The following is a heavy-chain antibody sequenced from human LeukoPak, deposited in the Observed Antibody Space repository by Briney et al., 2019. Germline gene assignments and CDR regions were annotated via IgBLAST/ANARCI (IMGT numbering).Heavy chain of an antibody. CDR1: GFTFSSYW. J-gene: IGHJ6*03. Sequence: GGSLRLSCAASGFTFSSYWMSWVRQAPGKGLEWVANIKQDGSEKYYVDSVKGRFTISRDNAKNSLYLQMNSLRAEDTAVYYCAGSVLDYYYYYMDVWGKGTTVTVSS. CDR2: IKQDGSEK. V-gene: IGHV3-7*01. CDR3: AGSVLDYYYYYMDV. D-gene: IGHD2-8*02.